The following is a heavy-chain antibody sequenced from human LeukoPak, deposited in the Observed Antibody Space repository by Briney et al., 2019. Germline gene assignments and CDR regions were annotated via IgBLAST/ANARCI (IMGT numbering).Heavy chain of an antibody. CDR2: IYPGDSDT. D-gene: IGHD3-22*01. CDR1: GYSFTSYW. CDR3: ARHSYDYDSSGYYLDY. J-gene: IGHJ4*02. V-gene: IGHV5-51*01. Sequence: GESLKISCKGSGYSFTSYWIGWVPQMPGKGLEWMGIIYPGDSDTRYSPSFQGQVTISADKSISTAYLQWSSLKASDTAMYYCARHSYDYDSSGYYLDYWGQGTLVTVSS.